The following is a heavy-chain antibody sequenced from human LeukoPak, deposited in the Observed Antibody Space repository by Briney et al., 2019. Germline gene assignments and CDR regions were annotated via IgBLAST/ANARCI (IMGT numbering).Heavy chain of an antibody. CDR2: INSDGINT. J-gene: IGHJ5*02. D-gene: IGHD2-21*02. V-gene: IGHV3-74*01. CDR3: ARDAHIAYCGGDCYSHNWFDP. CDR1: GFTFSNYW. Sequence: GGSLRLSCAASGFTFSNYWMHWVRQAPGKGLVWVSRINSDGINTSYADSVKGRFTISRDNAKNSLYPQMNSLRAEDTAVYYCARDAHIAYCGGDCYSHNWFDPWGQGTLVTVSS.